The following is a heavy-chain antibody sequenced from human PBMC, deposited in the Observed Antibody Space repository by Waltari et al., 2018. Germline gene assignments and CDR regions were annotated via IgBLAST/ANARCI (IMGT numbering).Heavy chain of an antibody. V-gene: IGHV1-2*06. J-gene: IGHJ5*02. D-gene: IGHD2-2*01. CDR3: ARESAFSTSWYPGFDP. CDR1: GYSLTSYY. CDR2: INPNSGDT. Sequence: QVEPVQSGAEVRKPGASVKVSCKASGYSLTSYYLPWVRQAPGLGLEWMGRINPNSGDTNSAPKFQGRVTLTRDTSVNTAFLELRSLTSDDTAVYFCARESAFSTSWYPGFDPWGQGTLVTVAS.